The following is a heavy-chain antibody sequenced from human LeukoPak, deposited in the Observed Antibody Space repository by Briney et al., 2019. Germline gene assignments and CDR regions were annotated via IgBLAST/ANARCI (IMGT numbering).Heavy chain of an antibody. D-gene: IGHD5-24*01. J-gene: IGHJ4*02. V-gene: IGHV4-34*01. CDR3: ARDGPVPG. CDR2: INHSGST. Sequence: SETLSLTCAVYGGSFSGYYWSWIRQPPGKGLEWIGEINHSGSTNYNPSLKSRVTISVDTSKNQFSLKLSSVTAADTAVYYCARDGPVPGWGQGTLVTVSS. CDR1: GGSFSGYY.